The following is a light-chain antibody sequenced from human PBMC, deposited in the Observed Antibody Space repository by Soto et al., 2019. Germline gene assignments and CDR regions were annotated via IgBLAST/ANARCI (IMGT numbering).Light chain of an antibody. CDR1: QGISNW. Sequence: DTQMTQSPSSASASVGDRVSITCRASQGISNWLAWDQQQPWRAPKLLIYTGSSLQSGVPLRFSGTGSGTDFTLTISSLQPEDVATYYCQQANSLPLTFGGGTKVEVK. CDR3: QQANSLPLT. J-gene: IGKJ4*01. V-gene: IGKV1-12*01. CDR2: TGS.